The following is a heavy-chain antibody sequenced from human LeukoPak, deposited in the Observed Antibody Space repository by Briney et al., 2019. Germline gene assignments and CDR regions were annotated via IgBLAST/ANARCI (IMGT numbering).Heavy chain of an antibody. Sequence: GGSLRLACAASGSTFSSYSINWVRQAPGKGLEWVSYISSSSSNTYYADSVKGRFTISRDNAKNSLYLQMNSLRDEDTAVYYCARAVDGSTYGYGYLGQGPGILVSS. J-gene: IGHJ1*01. CDR1: GSTFSSYS. CDR3: ARAVDGSTYGYGY. D-gene: IGHD5-18*01. V-gene: IGHV3-48*02. CDR2: ISSSSSNT.